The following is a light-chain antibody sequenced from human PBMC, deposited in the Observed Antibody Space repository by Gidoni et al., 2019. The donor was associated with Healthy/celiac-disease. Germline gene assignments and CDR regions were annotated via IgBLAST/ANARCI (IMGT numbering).Light chain of an antibody. CDR1: QGISSY. CDR2: AAS. V-gene: IGKV1-9*01. CDR3: QQLNSYRWT. J-gene: IGKJ1*01. Sequence: DMQLTQSPSFLSASGGDRVTITCRASQGISSYLAWYQQKPGKAPKLLIYAASTLQSGVPSRFSGSGSGTEFTLTISSLQPEDFATYYCQQLNSYRWTFGQGTKVEIK.